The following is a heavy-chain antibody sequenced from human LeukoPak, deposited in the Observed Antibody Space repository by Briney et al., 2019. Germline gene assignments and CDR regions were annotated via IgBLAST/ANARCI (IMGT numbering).Heavy chain of an antibody. CDR2: ICGSGGST. CDR3: SMPPFASGNYVFDF. Sequence: GGALRLSSAASGFTFSSYAMNWVREAPGKGVEWVSTICGSGGSTYYAESVKGRFTLSRDNSKNTLSLQMNSLRAEDTAVYYTSMPPFASGNYVFDFWGEGTMVTVSS. CDR1: GFTFSSYA. V-gene: IGHV3-23*01. J-gene: IGHJ3*01. D-gene: IGHD3-10*01.